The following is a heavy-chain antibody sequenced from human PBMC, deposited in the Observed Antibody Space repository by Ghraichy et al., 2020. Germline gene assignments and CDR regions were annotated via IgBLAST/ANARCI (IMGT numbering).Heavy chain of an antibody. CDR3: ARVTPTYYYDSSGYSAYDY. J-gene: IGHJ4*02. CDR1: GYTFTSYD. Sequence: ASVKVSCKASGYTFTSYDINWVRQATGQGLEWMGWMNPNSGNTGYAQKFQGRVTMTRNTSISTAYMELSSLRSEDTAVYYCARVTPTYYYDSSGYSAYDYWGQGTLVTVSS. V-gene: IGHV1-8*02. CDR2: MNPNSGNT. D-gene: IGHD3-22*01.